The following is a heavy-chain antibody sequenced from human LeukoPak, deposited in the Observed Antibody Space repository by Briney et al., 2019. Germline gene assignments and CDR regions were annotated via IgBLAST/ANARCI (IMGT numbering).Heavy chain of an antibody. D-gene: IGHD6-13*01. CDR2: ISSNGGNT. J-gene: IGHJ5*02. CDR3: VKGTAAARSAGWFDP. V-gene: IGHV3-64D*09. Sequence: GGSLRLSCSASGFTSSSYAMHWVRQAPGKGLESVSGISSNGGNTYYADSVKGRFTISRDNSKNTLYLEMSSLSSEDTAVYYCVKGTAAARSAGWFDPWGQGTLVTVPS. CDR1: GFTSSSYA.